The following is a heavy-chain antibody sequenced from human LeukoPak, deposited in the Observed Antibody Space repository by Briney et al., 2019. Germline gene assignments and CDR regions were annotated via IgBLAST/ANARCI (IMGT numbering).Heavy chain of an antibody. D-gene: IGHD3-3*01. CDR3: ARGGRFLEWFAFDY. Sequence: SETLSLTCTVSGGSISSYYWSWIRQPPGKGLEWIGYIYYSGSTNYNPSLKSRVTISVDTSKNQFSLKLSSVTAADTAVYHCARGGRFLEWFAFDYWGQGTLVTVSS. CDR1: GGSISSYY. V-gene: IGHV4-59*12. CDR2: IYYSGST. J-gene: IGHJ4*02.